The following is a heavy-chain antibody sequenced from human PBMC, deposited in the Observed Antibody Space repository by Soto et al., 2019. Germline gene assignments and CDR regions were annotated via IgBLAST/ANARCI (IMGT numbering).Heavy chain of an antibody. D-gene: IGHD2-21*01. J-gene: IGHJ6*02. CDR1: GGSISSSNW. V-gene: IGHV4-4*02. CDR3: ARERAVIGRSDV. CDR2: IYHSGST. Sequence: SETLSLTCAVSGGSISSSNWWSWVRQPPGKGLEWIGEIYHSGSTNYNPSLKSRVTISVDKSKNQSSLKLSSVTAADKAVYYCARERAVIGRSDVWGQGPTVTV.